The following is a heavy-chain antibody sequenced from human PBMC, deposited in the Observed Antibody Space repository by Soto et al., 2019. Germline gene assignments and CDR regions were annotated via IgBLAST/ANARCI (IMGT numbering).Heavy chain of an antibody. CDR3: AGRTRNIAAAKEVDY. Sequence: QVQLVQSGAEVKKPGSSVKVSCKASGGTFSSYAISWVRQAPGQGLEWMGGIIPIFGTANYAQKFQGRVTITADKSTSTADMELSSLRSEDTAVYYCAGRTRNIAAAKEVDYWGQGTLVTVSS. CDR2: IIPIFGTA. V-gene: IGHV1-69*06. D-gene: IGHD6-13*01. J-gene: IGHJ4*02. CDR1: GGTFSSYA.